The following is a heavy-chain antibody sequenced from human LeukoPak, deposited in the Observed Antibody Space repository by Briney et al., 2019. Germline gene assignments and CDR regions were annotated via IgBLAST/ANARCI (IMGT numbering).Heavy chain of an antibody. V-gene: IGHV4-59*01. CDR3: ASAPPTLFRVVPWFAL. CDR1: GGSISSYY. CDR2: IYYIGST. Sequence: SETLSLTCTVSGGSISSYYVSWIRQPPGKGLEWMGYIYYIGSTNYNPSLKSRVTISVDTSKNQFSLKLSSVTAADTAVYYCASAPPTLFRVVPWFALWGQGPLVTVSS. D-gene: IGHD3-3*01. J-gene: IGHJ5*02.